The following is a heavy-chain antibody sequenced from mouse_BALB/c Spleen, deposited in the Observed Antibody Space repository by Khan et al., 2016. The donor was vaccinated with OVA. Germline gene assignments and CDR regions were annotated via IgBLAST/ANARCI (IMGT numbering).Heavy chain of an antibody. J-gene: IGHJ4*01. CDR2: IWSDGSK. CDR3: ARQPYYHYSIMDY. V-gene: IGHV2-6-1*01. Sequence: QIQLVQSGPGLVAPSQSLSITCTISGFSLTNYGVHWVRQPPGKGLEWLVVIWSDGSKTYNSAPKSRLTTSTDNTESQAFLKMNSLQTDDTAIYFCARQPYYHYSIMDYWGKGTSVTVSS. CDR1: GFSLTNYG. D-gene: IGHD2-4*01.